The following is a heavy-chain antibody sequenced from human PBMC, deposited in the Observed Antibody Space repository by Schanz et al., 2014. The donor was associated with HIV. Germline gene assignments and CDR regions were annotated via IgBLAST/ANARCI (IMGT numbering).Heavy chain of an antibody. CDR1: GFTISTFG. D-gene: IGHD1-20*01. CDR3: ARGEAITSYYHYYGMDV. V-gene: IGHV3-23*04. CDR2: IDYRGTNT. J-gene: IGHJ6*02. Sequence: EVQLVESGGGLVKPGRSLRLSCAASGFTISTFGMSWVRQAPGKGLEWVSSIDYRGTNTHYADSVQGRFTISRDNSKKTLYLQMNSLRAEDTAVYYCARGEAITSYYHYYGMDVWGQGTTVTVSS.